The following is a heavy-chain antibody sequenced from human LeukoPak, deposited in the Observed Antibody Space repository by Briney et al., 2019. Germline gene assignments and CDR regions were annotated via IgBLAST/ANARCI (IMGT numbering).Heavy chain of an antibody. Sequence: GESLKISCKGSGYSFTSYWIGWVRQMPGKGLEWMGIIYPGDSDTRYSPSFQGQVTISADKSISTAYLQWSSLKASDTAMYYCARLPLNSGSYVEFDYWGQGTLVTVSS. V-gene: IGHV5-51*01. CDR3: ARLPLNSGSYVEFDY. CDR1: GYSFTSYW. J-gene: IGHJ4*02. D-gene: IGHD1-26*01. CDR2: IYPGDSDT.